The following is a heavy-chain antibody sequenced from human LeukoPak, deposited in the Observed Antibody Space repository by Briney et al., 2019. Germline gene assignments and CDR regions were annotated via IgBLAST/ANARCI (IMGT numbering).Heavy chain of an antibody. CDR3: ARLLGYSGYFRDS. CDR2: INADSGNT. CDR1: GYTFTEYA. Sequence: GASVKVSCKASGYTFTEYAMHWVRLAPGHGLERMGWINADSGNTESSQRFQGRLSITWDTSAATAYMELSSLTSEDTAVYYCARLLGYSGYFRDSWGQGTLVTVSS. J-gene: IGHJ4*02. D-gene: IGHD5-12*01. V-gene: IGHV1-3*01.